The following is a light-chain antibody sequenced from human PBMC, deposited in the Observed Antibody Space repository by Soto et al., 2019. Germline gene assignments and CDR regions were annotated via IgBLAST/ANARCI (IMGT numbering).Light chain of an antibody. CDR3: QQYNNWPRT. V-gene: IGKV3-15*01. CDR2: GAS. J-gene: IGKJ1*01. Sequence: ENVLTQSPVTLSLSPGERATLSCRASQSVRGSYLAWYHHKPGQAPRLLIYGASGRATGIPARFSGSGSGTEFTLTISSLQSEDFAVYYCQQYNNWPRTFGQGTKVDIK. CDR1: QSVRGSY.